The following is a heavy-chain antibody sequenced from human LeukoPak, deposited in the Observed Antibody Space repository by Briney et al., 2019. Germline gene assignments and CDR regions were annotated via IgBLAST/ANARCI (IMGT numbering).Heavy chain of an antibody. CDR1: GGSISRGGYY. D-gene: IGHD3-3*01. V-gene: IGHV4-31*03. J-gene: IGHJ6*02. Sequence: SETLSLTCTVSGGSISRGGYYWSWIRQHPGKGLEWIGYIYYSGSTYYNPSLKSRVTISVDTSKNQFSLKLSSVTAADTAVYYCARDRASRITIFYDGMDVWGQGTTVTVSS. CDR2: IYYSGST. CDR3: ARDRASRITIFYDGMDV.